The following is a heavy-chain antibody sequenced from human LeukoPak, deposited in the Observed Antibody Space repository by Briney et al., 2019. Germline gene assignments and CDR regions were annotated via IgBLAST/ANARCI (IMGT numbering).Heavy chain of an antibody. CDR3: ARGEGRDGYNFDY. Sequence: GGSLRLSCAASGFTFSSYSMNWVRQAPGKGLEWVSSISSSSSYIYYADSVKGRFTISRDNAKNSLYLQMNSLRAEDTVVYYCARGEGRDGYNFDYWGQGTLVTVSS. CDR2: ISSSSSYI. CDR1: GFTFSSYS. V-gene: IGHV3-21*01. D-gene: IGHD5-24*01. J-gene: IGHJ4*02.